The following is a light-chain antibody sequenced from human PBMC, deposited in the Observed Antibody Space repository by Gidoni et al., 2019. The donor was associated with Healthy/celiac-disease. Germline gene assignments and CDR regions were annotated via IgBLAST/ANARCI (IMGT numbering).Light chain of an antibody. Sequence: QAAMTQPPSVSESPGQSITISGTGTSSDVGGYNYVSWYQQHPGKAPKLMIYEVINRPSGVSNRFSGSKSGYTASLTISGLQAEDAADYYCCSYTSSSTPYVFGTGTKVTVL. V-gene: IGLV2-14*01. CDR2: EVI. CDR3: CSYTSSSTPYV. J-gene: IGLJ1*01. CDR1: SSDVGGYNY.